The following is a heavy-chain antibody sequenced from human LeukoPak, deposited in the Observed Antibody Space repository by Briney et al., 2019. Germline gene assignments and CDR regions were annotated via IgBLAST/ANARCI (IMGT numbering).Heavy chain of an antibody. CDR1: GGSISSGGYY. Sequence: PSETLSLTCTVSGGSISSGGYYWSWIRQHPGKGLEWIGYIYYSGSTYYNPSLKSRVTISVDTSKNQFSLKLSSVTAADTAVYYCARDGDTLGWFDPWGRGTLVTVSS. D-gene: IGHD2-21*02. CDR2: IYYSGST. J-gene: IGHJ5*02. CDR3: ARDGDTLGWFDP. V-gene: IGHV4-31*03.